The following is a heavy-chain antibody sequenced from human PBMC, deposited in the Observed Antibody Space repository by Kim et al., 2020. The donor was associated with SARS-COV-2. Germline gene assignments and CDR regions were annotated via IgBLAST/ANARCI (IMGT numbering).Heavy chain of an antibody. J-gene: IGHJ4*02. V-gene: IGHV4-39*07. Sequence: NPALKSRVTISVDTSKNQFSLKLSSVTAADTAVYYCARCIRETTVRFLDYWGQGTLVTVSS. D-gene: IGHD4-17*01. CDR3: ARCIRETTVRFLDY.